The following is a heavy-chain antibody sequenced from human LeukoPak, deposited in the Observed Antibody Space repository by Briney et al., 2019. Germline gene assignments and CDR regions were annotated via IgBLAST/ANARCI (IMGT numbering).Heavy chain of an antibody. CDR1: GFTFSDYY. Sequence: GGSLRLSCAASGFTFSDYYMSWLRQAPGKGLEWVSAISGSGGSTYYADSVKGRFTISRDNSKNTLYLQMNSLRAEDTAVYYCAKGAEYVRKIDYWGQGTLVTVSS. J-gene: IGHJ4*02. CDR2: ISGSGGST. V-gene: IGHV3-23*01. D-gene: IGHD2/OR15-2a*01. CDR3: AKGAEYVRKIDY.